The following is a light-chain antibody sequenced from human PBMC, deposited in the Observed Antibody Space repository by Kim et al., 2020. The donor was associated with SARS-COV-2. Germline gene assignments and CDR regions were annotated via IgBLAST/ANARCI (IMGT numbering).Light chain of an antibody. CDR3: SSHTTRSTYV. V-gene: IGLV2-14*04. Sequence: GQSVTISCSGASSDVGYYNSVSWDQQHPGKAPKLTMYDVSERASGVSNRFSGSQSGNTASLTISGLRAEDGADYYCSSHTTRSTYVFGSGTKVTVL. CDR1: SSDVGYYNS. CDR2: DVS. J-gene: IGLJ1*01.